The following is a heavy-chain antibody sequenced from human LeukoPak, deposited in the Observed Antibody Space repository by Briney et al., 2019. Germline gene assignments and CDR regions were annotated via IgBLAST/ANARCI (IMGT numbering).Heavy chain of an antibody. CDR2: IWYDGSNK. CDR1: GFTFSSYG. J-gene: IGHJ4*02. Sequence: GGSLRLSCAASGFTFSSYGMHWVRQAPGKGLEWVAVIWYDGSNKYYADSVKGRFTISRDNSKNTLYLQMNSLRAEDTAVYYCARSDAAMRPVDYWGQGTLVTVSS. D-gene: IGHD5-18*01. V-gene: IGHV3-33*01. CDR3: ARSDAAMRPVDY.